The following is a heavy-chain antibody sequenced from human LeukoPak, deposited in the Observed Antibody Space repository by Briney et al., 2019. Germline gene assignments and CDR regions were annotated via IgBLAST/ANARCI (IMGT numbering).Heavy chain of an antibody. D-gene: IGHD6-19*01. CDR1: GFTFNTYS. J-gene: IGHJ4*02. V-gene: IGHV3-21*04. Sequence: GGSLRLSCEASGFTFNTYSMNWARQAPGKGLEWVSSIDSSGGYMFYADSVKGRFTISRDNAKNSLYLQMNSLRVEDTALYYCARGSGWDRYYFEYWGQGTLVTVSS. CDR3: ARGSGWDRYYFEY. CDR2: IDSSGGYM.